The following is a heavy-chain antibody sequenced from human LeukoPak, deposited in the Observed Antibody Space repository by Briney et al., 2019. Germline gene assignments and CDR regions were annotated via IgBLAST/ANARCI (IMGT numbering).Heavy chain of an antibody. CDR3: ARLSDTGMVSDY. Sequence: ASVKVSCKASGYTFTSYTIHWVRQAPGQRLEWMGWINAGNGNTKYSQKFQDRVTITRDTSASTAYMELSSLRSEDTAVYYCARLSDTGMVSDYWGQGTLVTVSS. CDR2: INAGNGNT. D-gene: IGHD5-18*01. J-gene: IGHJ4*02. CDR1: GYTFTSYT. V-gene: IGHV1-3*01.